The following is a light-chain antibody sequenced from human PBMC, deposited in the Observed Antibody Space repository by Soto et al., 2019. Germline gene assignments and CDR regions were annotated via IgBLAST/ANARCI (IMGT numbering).Light chain of an antibody. J-gene: IGKJ1*01. Sequence: DIQMTQSPSTLSASVGDRVTITCRASQSSDRRLAWNQQKPGKAPNLLIYDASTLESGVPARFSGGDSGTEFTLTISSLQPDDFTTFYCQQYNSYPWTYGQGTKGEI. CDR1: QSSDRR. CDR2: DAS. CDR3: QQYNSYPWT. V-gene: IGKV1-5*01.